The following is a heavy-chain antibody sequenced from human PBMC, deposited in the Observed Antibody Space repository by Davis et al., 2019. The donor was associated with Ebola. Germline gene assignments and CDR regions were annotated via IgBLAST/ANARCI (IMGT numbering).Heavy chain of an antibody. CDR2: IYSGGST. J-gene: IGHJ2*01. Sequence: GGSLRLSCAASGLFVSNNYMNWVRQAPGKGLEWVSGIYSGGSTHYADSVKGRFTISRDNSKNTLYLQMNSLRAEDTAVYYCARVKILRQRYWYFDLWGRGTLVTVSS. V-gene: IGHV3-53*01. CDR1: GLFVSNNY. CDR3: ARVKILRQRYWYFDL. D-gene: IGHD1-1*01.